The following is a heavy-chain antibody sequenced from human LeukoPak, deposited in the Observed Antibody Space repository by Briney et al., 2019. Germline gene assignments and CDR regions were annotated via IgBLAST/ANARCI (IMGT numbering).Heavy chain of an antibody. CDR1: GGSISSSSYY. Sequence: SETLSLTCTVSGGSISSSSYYWGWIRQPPGKGLEWIGGIYYSGSTYYNPSLKSRVTISVDTSKNQFSLKLSSVTAADTAVYYCARLLGSHIDYFDPWGQGTLVTVSS. CDR3: ARLLGSHIDYFDP. CDR2: IYYSGST. D-gene: IGHD2-21*01. J-gene: IGHJ5*02. V-gene: IGHV4-39*01.